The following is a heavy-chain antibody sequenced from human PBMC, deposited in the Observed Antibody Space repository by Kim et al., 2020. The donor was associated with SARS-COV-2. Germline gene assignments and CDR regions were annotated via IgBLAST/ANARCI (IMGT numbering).Heavy chain of an antibody. Sequence: GESLKISCKGSGYSFTSYWIGWVRQMPGKGLEWMGIIYPGDSDTRYSPSFQGQVTISADKSISTAYLQWSSLKASDTAMYYCARLPDNYDILTGPTGAFDIWGQGTMVTVSS. D-gene: IGHD3-9*01. CDR1: GYSFTSYW. J-gene: IGHJ3*02. CDR2: IYPGDSDT. CDR3: ARLPDNYDILTGPTGAFDI. V-gene: IGHV5-51*01.